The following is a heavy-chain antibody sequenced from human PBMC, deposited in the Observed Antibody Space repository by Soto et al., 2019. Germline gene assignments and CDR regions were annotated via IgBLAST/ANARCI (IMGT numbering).Heavy chain of an antibody. V-gene: IGHV3-53*01. D-gene: IGHD4-17*01. CDR2: IYSGGST. CDR1: GFTVSSNY. Sequence: LXLSCAASGFTVSSNYMSWVRQAPGKGLEWVSVIYSGGSTYHADSVKGRFTISRDNSKNTLYLQMNSLRAEDTAVYYCATTVTTGFDYWGQGTLVTVSS. J-gene: IGHJ4*02. CDR3: ATTVTTGFDY.